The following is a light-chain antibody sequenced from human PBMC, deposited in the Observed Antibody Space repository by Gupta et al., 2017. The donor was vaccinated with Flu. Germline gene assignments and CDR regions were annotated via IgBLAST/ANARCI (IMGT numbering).Light chain of an antibody. V-gene: IGLV3-1*01. J-gene: IGLJ3*02. CDR1: RLGETY. CDR2: EDD. Sequence: SYDLTQSPSVSVSPGQTATIPCSGHRLGETYTCWYQQKPGQSPVLVIYEDDKRPSGIPERFSASNSGDKATLTISGTQPMDEADYYCQAWDDNTVLFGGGTKLTVL. CDR3: QAWDDNTVL.